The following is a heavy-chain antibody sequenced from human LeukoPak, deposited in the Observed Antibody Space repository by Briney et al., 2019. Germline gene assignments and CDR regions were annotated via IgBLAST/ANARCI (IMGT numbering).Heavy chain of an antibody. J-gene: IGHJ4*02. V-gene: IGHV3-30*18. D-gene: IGHD1-26*01. CDR1: GFTFSSYG. Sequence: PGGSLRLSCAASGFTFSSYGMHWVRQAPGKGLEWVAVISYDGSNKYYADSVKGRFTISRDNSKNTLYLQMNSLRAEDTAVYYCAKGASGTYSDFDYWGQGTLVTVSS. CDR2: ISYDGSNK. CDR3: AKGASGTYSDFDY.